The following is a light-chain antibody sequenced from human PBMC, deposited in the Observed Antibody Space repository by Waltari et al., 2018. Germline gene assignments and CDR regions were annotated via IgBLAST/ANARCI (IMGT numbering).Light chain of an antibody. V-gene: IGLV2-14*03. CDR1: NPDIGAFNF. Sequence: QSALTQPASVSGTPGESITISCAGPNPDIGAFNFASWYRQFPAEAPQLIIYDVSHRPSGISDRFSGSKSGNTASLTISGLQAEDDADYYCNSYSSVSTHVFGSGTKVTVL. J-gene: IGLJ1*01. CDR2: DVS. CDR3: NSYSSVSTHV.